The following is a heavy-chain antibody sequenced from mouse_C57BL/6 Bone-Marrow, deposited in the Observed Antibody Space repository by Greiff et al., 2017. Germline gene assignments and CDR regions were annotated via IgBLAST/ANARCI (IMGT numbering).Heavy chain of an antibody. V-gene: IGHV3-6*01. J-gene: IGHJ2*01. CDR3: AREGLLPYDFDY. D-gene: IGHD1-1*01. CDR1: GYSITSGYY. Sequence: ESGPGLVNPSQSLSLTCSVTGYSITSGYYWNWIRQFPGHKLEWMGYISYDGSNNSNPSLTNRISITRDTSKNQFFRKLNSVTTEDTATEYCAREGLLPYDFDYWGQGTTRTGAS. CDR2: ISYDGSN.